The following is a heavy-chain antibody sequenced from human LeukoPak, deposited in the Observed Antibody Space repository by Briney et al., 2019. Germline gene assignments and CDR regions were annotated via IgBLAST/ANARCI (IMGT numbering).Heavy chain of an antibody. D-gene: IGHD3-10*01. J-gene: IGHJ4*02. Sequence: GGSLRLSCAASGLTFSTYAMSWVRQAPGKGLEWVSSISGSGASTYYADSVKGRFTISRDNSKNTLFLQMNSLRAEDTAVYYCAREWRYYASGTYYNILDYWGQGTLVTVSS. CDR3: AREWRYYASGTYYNILDY. CDR1: GLTFSTYA. V-gene: IGHV3-23*01. CDR2: ISGSGAST.